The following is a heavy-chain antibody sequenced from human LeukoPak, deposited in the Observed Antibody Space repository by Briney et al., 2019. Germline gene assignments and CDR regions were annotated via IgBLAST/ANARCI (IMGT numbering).Heavy chain of an antibody. CDR1: GFTFSIHW. Sequence: GGSLRLSCAASGFTFSIHWMSWVRHAPGRGLELVANIKPDGSEQYYVDSVKGRFTISRDSAKNSLYLQMNSLTAEDTAVYYCARDWSDTGLASIDYWGQGTLVTVSP. CDR2: IKPDGSEQ. CDR3: ARDWSDTGLASIDY. V-gene: IGHV3-7*01. J-gene: IGHJ4*02. D-gene: IGHD5-18*01.